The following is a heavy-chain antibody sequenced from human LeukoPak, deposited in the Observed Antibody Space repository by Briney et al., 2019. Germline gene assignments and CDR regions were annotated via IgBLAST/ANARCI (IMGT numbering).Heavy chain of an antibody. CDR1: GGSISSSSYY. V-gene: IGHV4-39*01. CDR3: ARQRESYCGGDCYYDVEFDY. J-gene: IGHJ4*02. D-gene: IGHD2-21*02. Sequence: SSETLSLTCTVSGGSISSSSYYWGWIRQPPGKGLEWIGSIYYSGSTYYNPSIKSRVTISVETSKNQFSLKLSSVTAADTAVYYCARQRESYCGGDCYYDVEFDYWGQGTLVTVSS. CDR2: IYYSGST.